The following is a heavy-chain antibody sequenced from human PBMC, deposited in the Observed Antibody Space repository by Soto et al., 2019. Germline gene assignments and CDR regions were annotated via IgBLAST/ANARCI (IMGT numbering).Heavy chain of an antibody. CDR1: GGTFSSYT. J-gene: IGHJ4*02. CDR2: IIPILGIA. CDR3: ASPGVSMVRGYYFDY. Sequence: QVQLVQSGAEVKKPGSSVKVSCKASGGTFSSYTISWVRQAPGQGLEWMGRIIPILGIANYAQKFQGRVTIPPDKSTSQAYLELSSLRSEDTAVYYWASPGVSMVRGYYFDYWGQGTLVTVSS. V-gene: IGHV1-69*02. D-gene: IGHD3-10*01.